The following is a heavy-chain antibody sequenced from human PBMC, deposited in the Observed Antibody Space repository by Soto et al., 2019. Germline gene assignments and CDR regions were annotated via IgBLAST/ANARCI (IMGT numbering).Heavy chain of an antibody. V-gene: IGHV4-31*03. CDR1: GGSISSGGYY. D-gene: IGHD3-3*01. J-gene: IGHJ5*02. Sequence: SETLSLTCTVSGGSISSGGYYWSWIRQHPGKGLEWIGYIYYSGSTYYNPSLKSRVTISVDTSKNQFSLKLSSVTAADTAVYYCARNFGARRGWFDPWGQGTLVTVSS. CDR3: ARNFGARRGWFDP. CDR2: IYYSGST.